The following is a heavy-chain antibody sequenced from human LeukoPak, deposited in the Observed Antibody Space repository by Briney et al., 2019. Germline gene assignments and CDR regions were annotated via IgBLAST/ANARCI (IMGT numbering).Heavy chain of an antibody. CDR1: GYTFTGYY. D-gene: IGHD2-15*01. Sequence: ASVKVSCKASGYTFTGYYMHWVRQAPGQGLEWMGWINPNSGGTNYAQKFQGRVTMTRDTSISTAYMELRSLRSDDTAVYYCARDRVASSYYYYYMDVWGKGTTVTVSS. CDR2: INPNSGGT. V-gene: IGHV1-2*02. CDR3: ARDRVASSYYYYYMDV. J-gene: IGHJ6*03.